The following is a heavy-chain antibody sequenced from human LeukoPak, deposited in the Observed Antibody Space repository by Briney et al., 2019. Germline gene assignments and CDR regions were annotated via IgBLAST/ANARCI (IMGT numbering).Heavy chain of an antibody. J-gene: IGHJ4*02. Sequence: GGSLRLSCAASGFTFSSYAMSWVRQAPGKGLEWVSVIYSGGSTYCADSVKGRFTISRDNSKNTLYLQMNSLRAEDTAVYYCARDQPYGDYYDYWGQGTLVTVSS. D-gene: IGHD4-17*01. V-gene: IGHV3-53*01. CDR1: GFTFSSYA. CDR3: ARDQPYGDYYDY. CDR2: IYSGGST.